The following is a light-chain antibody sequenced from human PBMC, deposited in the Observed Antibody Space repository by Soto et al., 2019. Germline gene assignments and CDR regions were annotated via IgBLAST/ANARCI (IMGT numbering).Light chain of an antibody. CDR2: DAS. CDR3: QQRSNWLT. CDR1: QSVSKY. V-gene: IGKV3-11*01. Sequence: EIVLTQSPATLSLSPGERATLSCRASQSVSKYLAWYQQKPGQAPRLLIYDASNRATGIPARFSGSGSGTDCTRTISSLGPEDFAVYFCQQRSNWLTFGGGTKVEIK. J-gene: IGKJ4*01.